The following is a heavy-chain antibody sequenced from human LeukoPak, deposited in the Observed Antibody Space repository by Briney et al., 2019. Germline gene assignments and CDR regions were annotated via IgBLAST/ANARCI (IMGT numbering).Heavy chain of an antibody. CDR3: AKDREFTVVVTATPYFDY. D-gene: IGHD2-21*02. CDR2: IRYDGSNK. Sequence: HPGGSLRLSCAASGFTFSSYGMHWVRQAPGKGLEWVAFIRYDGSNKYYADSVKGRFTISRDNSKNTLYLQMNSLRAEDTAVYYCAKDREFTVVVTATPYFDYWGQGTLVTVSS. J-gene: IGHJ4*02. CDR1: GFTFSSYG. V-gene: IGHV3-30*02.